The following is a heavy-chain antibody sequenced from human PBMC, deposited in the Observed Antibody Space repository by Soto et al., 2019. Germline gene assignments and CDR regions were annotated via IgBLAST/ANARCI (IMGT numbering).Heavy chain of an antibody. CDR1: GFTFSSYS. J-gene: IGHJ4*02. CDR2: ISSSSSTI. V-gene: IGHV3-48*01. Sequence: EVQLVESGGGLVQPGGSLRLSCAASGFTFSSYSMNWVRQAPGKGLEWVSYISSSSSTIYYADSVKGRFTISRDNAKNSLDLQMNSLRAEDTAVYYCASITMVRGANKGPDYWGQGTLVTVSS. CDR3: ASITMVRGANKGPDY. D-gene: IGHD3-10*01.